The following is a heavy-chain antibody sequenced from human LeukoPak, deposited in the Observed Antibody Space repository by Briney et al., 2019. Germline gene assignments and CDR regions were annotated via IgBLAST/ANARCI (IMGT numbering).Heavy chain of an antibody. V-gene: IGHV3-15*01. D-gene: IGHD6-19*01. J-gene: IGHJ4*02. Sequence: GGSLRLSCAASGFTFSNAWMSCVRQAPGKGLEWVGRIKSKTDGGTTDYAAPVKGRFTISRDDSNNTVYLQMNSLKTEDTAVYYCATEISAWYYFDYWGQGTLVTVSS. CDR1: GFTFSNAW. CDR3: ATEISAWYYFDY. CDR2: IKSKTDGGTT.